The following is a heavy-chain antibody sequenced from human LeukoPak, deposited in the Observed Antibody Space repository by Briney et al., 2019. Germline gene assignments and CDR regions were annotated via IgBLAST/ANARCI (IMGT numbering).Heavy chain of an antibody. CDR1: GGSISSSSYY. CDR2: IYYSGST. Sequence: SETLSLTCTVSGGSISSSSYYWGWIRQPPGTGLEWIGSIYYSGSTYYNPSLKSRVTISVDTSKNQFSLKLSSVTAADTAVYYCARHVAVLYLYYYYYMDVWGKGTTVTISS. V-gene: IGHV4-39*01. J-gene: IGHJ6*03. D-gene: IGHD6-19*01. CDR3: ARHVAVLYLYYYYYMDV.